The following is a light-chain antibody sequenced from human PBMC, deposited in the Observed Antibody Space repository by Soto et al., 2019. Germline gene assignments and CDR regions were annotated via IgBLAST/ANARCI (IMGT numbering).Light chain of an antibody. CDR1: QSISGW. Sequence: DIQMTQSPSTLSASVGDRVTITCRASQSISGWLAWYQQRPGKAPKLLIYYASRLESGVPSRFSGSGSGTEFTLTIGGLQPDDFATYYCQQYSGYSLFTFGPGTIVDIK. CDR2: YAS. J-gene: IGKJ3*01. CDR3: QQYSGYSLFT. V-gene: IGKV1-5*01.